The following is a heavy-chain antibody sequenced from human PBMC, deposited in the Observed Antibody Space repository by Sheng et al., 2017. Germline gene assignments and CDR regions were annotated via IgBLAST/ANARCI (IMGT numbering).Heavy chain of an antibody. V-gene: IGHV1-18*01. CDR2: ITANNGNT. Sequence: QVQLVQSGAEVKKPGASVKVSCKASGYSFGTYGISWVRQAPGQGLEWMGWITANNGNTKYSQNFQGRVTMTTDTSTTTAYLELRSLRSDDTAVFYCARVHIGGYDGGAYYPTDSDYWGQGTLVTVSS. CDR1: GYSFGTYG. J-gene: IGHJ4*02. CDR3: ARVHIGGYDGGAYYPTDSDY. D-gene: IGHD4-17*01.